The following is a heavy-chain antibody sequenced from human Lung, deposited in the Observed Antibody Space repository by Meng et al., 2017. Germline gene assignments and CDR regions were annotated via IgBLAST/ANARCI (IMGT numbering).Heavy chain of an antibody. CDR1: ELPLAAYW. J-gene: IGHJ4*02. CDR3: ASSMGGLFGVVIIGAY. CDR2: IDPKSDNT. Sequence: GLAGSKSGDSVKWSCKASELPLAAYWIPWGRQAPGQGLEWMGRIDPKSDNTHYAQKFQGRVTMTRDTSISTAYMELSGLRSDDTAVYYCASSMGGLFGVVIIGAYWGQGTLVTVSS. D-gene: IGHD3-3*01. V-gene: IGHV1-2*06.